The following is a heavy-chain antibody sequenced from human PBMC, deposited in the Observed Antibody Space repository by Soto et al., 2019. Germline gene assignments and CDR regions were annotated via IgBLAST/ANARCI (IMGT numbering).Heavy chain of an antibody. CDR3: AKGDNLGPKTGYAFDP. CDR1: GDSVSSNTAS. Sequence: SETLSLTCAISGDSVSSNTASWNWIRQSPSRGLEWLGRAYFRSKWYNDYAVSVKSRIIINPDTSNNQFSLQLNSVTPEDTAVYFCAKGDNLGPKTGYAFDPWGQGIMVTVSS. D-gene: IGHD5-12*01. V-gene: IGHV6-1*01. J-gene: IGHJ5*02. CDR2: AYFRSKWYN.